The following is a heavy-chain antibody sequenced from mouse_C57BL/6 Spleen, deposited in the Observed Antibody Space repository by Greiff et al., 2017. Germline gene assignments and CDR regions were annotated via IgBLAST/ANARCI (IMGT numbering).Heavy chain of an antibody. V-gene: IGHV1-80*01. Sequence: QVQLKQSGAELVKPGASVKISCKASGYAFSSYWMNWVKQRPGKGLEWIGQIYPGDGDTNYNGKFKGKATLTADKSSSTAYMQLSSLTSEDSAVYFCARYYGSSYDFDYWGQGTTRTVSS. CDR3: ARYYGSSYDFDY. CDR1: GYAFSSYW. J-gene: IGHJ2*01. CDR2: IYPGDGDT. D-gene: IGHD1-1*01.